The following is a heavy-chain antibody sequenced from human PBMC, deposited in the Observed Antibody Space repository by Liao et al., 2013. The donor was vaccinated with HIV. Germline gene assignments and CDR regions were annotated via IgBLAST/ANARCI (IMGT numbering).Heavy chain of an antibody. CDR2: IYYSGST. CDR1: GGSISSYY. J-gene: IGHJ4*02. V-gene: IGHV4-59*12. D-gene: IGHD2-15*01. CDR3: ARGGRRALLGGFPQRY. Sequence: QVQLQESGSGLVKPSETLSLTCTVSGGSISSYYWSWIRQPPGKGLEWIGYIYYSGSTNYNPSLKSRVTISVDTSKNQFSLKLSSVTAADTAVYYCARGGRRALLGGFPQRYWGQGTLVTVSS.